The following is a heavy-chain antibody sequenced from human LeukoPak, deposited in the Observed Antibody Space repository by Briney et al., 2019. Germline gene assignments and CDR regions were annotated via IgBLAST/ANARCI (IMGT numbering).Heavy chain of an antibody. CDR1: GYTFTSYY. V-gene: IGHV1-46*01. CDR3: ARGLGYCTNGVCYNLGY. CDR2: INPSGGST. J-gene: IGHJ4*02. D-gene: IGHD2-8*01. Sequence: ASVKAPCKASGYTFTSYYMHWVRQAPGQGLEWMGIINPSGGSTSYAQKFQGRVTMTRDTSTSTVYMELSSLRSEDTAVYYCARGLGYCTNGVCYNLGYWGQGTLVTVSS.